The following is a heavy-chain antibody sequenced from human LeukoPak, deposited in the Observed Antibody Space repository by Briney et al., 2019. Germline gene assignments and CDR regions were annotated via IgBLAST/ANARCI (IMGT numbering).Heavy chain of an antibody. CDR3: ARVGRGQYDSSALGYYFDY. V-gene: IGHV3-30*04. CDR2: IPYDGSNK. CDR1: GSTFSSYA. Sequence: GSLRLSCAASGSTFSSYAMHWVRQAPGKGLEWVAVIPYDGSNKYYADSVKRRFTICRDNSKNPLYVQMNSLRAEDAAVYYCARVGRGQYDSSALGYYFDYWGQGTLVTVSS. D-gene: IGHD3-22*01. J-gene: IGHJ4*02.